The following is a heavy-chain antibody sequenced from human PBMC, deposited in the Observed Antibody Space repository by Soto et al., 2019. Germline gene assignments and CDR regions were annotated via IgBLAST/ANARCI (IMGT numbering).Heavy chain of an antibody. CDR1: VFTFSSYS. V-gene: IGHV3-48*02. D-gene: IGHD3-3*01. J-gene: IGHJ4*02. CDR3: ARSSPHYDFWSGYSVFDY. CDR2: ISSSSSTI. Sequence: PGWSLRLSCASSVFTFSSYSMKWVRQAPGKGLEWVSYISSSSSTIYYADSVKGRFTISRDNAKNSLYLQMNSLRDEDTAVYYCARSSPHYDFWSGYSVFDYWGQGTLVTVSS.